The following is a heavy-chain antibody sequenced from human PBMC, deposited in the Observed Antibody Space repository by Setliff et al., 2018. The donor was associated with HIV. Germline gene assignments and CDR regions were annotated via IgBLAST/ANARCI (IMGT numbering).Heavy chain of an antibody. D-gene: IGHD3-10*01. CDR1: GYTFTGHF. CDR2: LNPNSGAT. CDR3: ARDTAIGWYGESKMSDF. Sequence: ASVKVSCKPAGYTFTGHFIHWMRQAPGQGLEWMGWLNPNSGATDYAWRFEDRVTMTSDTPIRTVYMELSSLRSDDTAVYYCARDTAIGWYGESKMSDFWGQGTLVTVSS. J-gene: IGHJ4*02. V-gene: IGHV1-2*02.